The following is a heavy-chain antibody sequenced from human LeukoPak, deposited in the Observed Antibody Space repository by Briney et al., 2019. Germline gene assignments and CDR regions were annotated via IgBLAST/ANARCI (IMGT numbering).Heavy chain of an antibody. CDR2: IKSKVLGGTT. CDR1: GFTVSDAW. J-gene: IGHJ3*01. CDR3: TSMSSMARGV. Sequence: NPGGSLRLSCAASGFTVSDAWMSWVHQAPGKGPEWVGRIKSKVLGGTTDYAAFVKGRFTISRDESTNTVFLQMNSLNSDDTAVYYCTSMSSMARGVWGQGTLVTVSS. V-gene: IGHV3-15*01. D-gene: IGHD5-24*01.